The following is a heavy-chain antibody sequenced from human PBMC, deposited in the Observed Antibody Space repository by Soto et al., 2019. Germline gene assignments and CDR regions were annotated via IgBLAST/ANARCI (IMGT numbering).Heavy chain of an antibody. V-gene: IGHV3-74*01. CDR3: ARAGYSYGANKNYYYYYYGMDV. CDR2: INSDGSST. D-gene: IGHD5-18*01. J-gene: IGHJ6*02. CDR1: GFTFSSYW. Sequence: GGSLRLSCAASGFTFSSYWMHWVRQAPGKGLVWVSRINSDGSSTSYADSVKGRFTISRDNAKNTLYLQMNSLRAEDTAVYYCARAGYSYGANKNYYYYYYGMDVWGQGTTVTVS.